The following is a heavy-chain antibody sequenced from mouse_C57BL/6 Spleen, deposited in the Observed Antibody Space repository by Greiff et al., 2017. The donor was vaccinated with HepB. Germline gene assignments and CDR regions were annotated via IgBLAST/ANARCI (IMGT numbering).Heavy chain of an antibody. V-gene: IGHV5-9-1*02. CDR1: GFTFSSYA. D-gene: IGHD2-10*01. CDR3: TREAYQGAMDD. J-gene: IGHJ4*01. Sequence: EVQLQESGAGLVKPGGSLKLSCAASGFTFSSYAMSWVRQTPEKRLEWVAYISSGGDYIYYADTVKGRFTISRDNARNTLYLQLSSLKSEDTAMYYCTREAYQGAMDDWGQGTSVTVSS. CDR2: ISSGGDYI.